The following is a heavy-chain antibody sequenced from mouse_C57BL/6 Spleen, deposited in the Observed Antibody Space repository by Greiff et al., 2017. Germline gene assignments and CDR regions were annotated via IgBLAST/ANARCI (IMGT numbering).Heavy chain of an antibody. CDR3: ARSDDYYAMDY. CDR1: GYTFTSYW. V-gene: IGHV1-55*01. CDR2: IYPGSGST. Sequence: VQLQQPGAELVKPGASVKMSCKASGYTFTSYWITWVKQRPGQGLEWIGDIYPGSGSTNYNEKFKSKATLTVDTSSSTAYMQRSSLTSEDSAVYYCARSDDYYAMDYWGQGTSVTVSS. J-gene: IGHJ4*01.